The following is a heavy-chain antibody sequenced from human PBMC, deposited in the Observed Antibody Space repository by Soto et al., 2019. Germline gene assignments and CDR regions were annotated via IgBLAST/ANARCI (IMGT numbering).Heavy chain of an antibody. D-gene: IGHD6-19*01. CDR2: IIPILDVA. CDR3: ARSIQEYIGVAGPKDIWFDP. V-gene: IGHV1-69*02. CDR1: GGTFRTYT. J-gene: IGHJ5*02. Sequence: QVQLVQSGAEVKRPGSSVKVSCQTSGGTFRTYTINWVRQAPGQGLEWMGRIIPILDVANYAQKFQSRVTITPDKSTSTAHMEVMSLRSEDTAVYYGARSIQEYIGVAGPKDIWFDPWGQGTLGTVSS.